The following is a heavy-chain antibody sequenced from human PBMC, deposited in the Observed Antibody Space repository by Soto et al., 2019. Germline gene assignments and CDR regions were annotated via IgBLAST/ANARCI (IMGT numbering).Heavy chain of an antibody. CDR2: IYYSGST. Sequence: QVQLQESGPGLVKPSQTLSLTCTVSGGSISSGGYYWSWIRQHPGKGLEWIGYIYYSGSTYYNPSLKRRVTMSVDTSRNQSSLKLSSVTAADTAVYYYARYRRSRGSGSDYFDAFDIWGQGTMVTVSS. CDR1: GGSISSGGYY. J-gene: IGHJ3*02. D-gene: IGHD3-10*01. CDR3: ARYRRSRGSGSDYFDAFDI. V-gene: IGHV4-31*03.